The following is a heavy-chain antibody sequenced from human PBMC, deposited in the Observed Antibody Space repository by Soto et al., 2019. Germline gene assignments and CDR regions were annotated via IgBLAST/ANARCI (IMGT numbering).Heavy chain of an antibody. V-gene: IGHV3-23*01. CDR2: ISGSGDTT. J-gene: IGHJ4*02. CDR3: ATPYHYDSSGYYNYFRY. D-gene: IGHD3-22*01. CDR1: GFTFSTYD. Sequence: EVRLLESGGGLVQPGGSLRLSCAASGFTFSTYDMRWVRQAPGKGLEWVSGISGSGDTTYYADSVKGRFTISRDNSKNTLYLQMNSLRAEDTAVYYCATPYHYDSSGYYNYFRYWGQGTLVTVSS.